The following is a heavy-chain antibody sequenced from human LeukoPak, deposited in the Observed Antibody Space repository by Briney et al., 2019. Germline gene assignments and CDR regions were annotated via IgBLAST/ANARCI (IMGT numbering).Heavy chain of an antibody. CDR2: IHTSGTT. CDR3: ATEQVSASAWGFDY. Sequence: SETLSLTCTVSGGSISSYLWSWIRQSAGKRLEWLERIHTSGTTTYSPSLQSRLTMSVDTSKSQVSLRLTSVTAADTAVYYCATEQVSASAWGFDYWGQGSLVTVSS. CDR1: GGSISSYL. V-gene: IGHV4-4*07. J-gene: IGHJ4*02. D-gene: IGHD5/OR15-5a*01.